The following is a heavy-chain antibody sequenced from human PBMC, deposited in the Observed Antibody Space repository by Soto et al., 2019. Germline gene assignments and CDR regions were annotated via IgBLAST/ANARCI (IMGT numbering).Heavy chain of an antibody. Sequence: QVQLVQSGAEVKKPGASVKISCKASGYTFTNYYVQWVRQAPGQGLEWMGIINPSDSSATYAQKFRGRVTMTRDTSTSTVYMELSSLESEDTAVYYCARVQFGRGYRYAGDCWGLGTLVIVSS. V-gene: IGHV1-46*01. CDR3: ARVQFGRGYRYAGDC. D-gene: IGHD6-25*01. CDR2: INPSDSSA. J-gene: IGHJ4*02. CDR1: GYTFTNYY.